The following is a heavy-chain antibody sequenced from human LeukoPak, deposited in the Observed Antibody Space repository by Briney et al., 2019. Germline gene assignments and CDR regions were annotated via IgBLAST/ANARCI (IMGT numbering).Heavy chain of an antibody. Sequence: ASVKVSCKASGGTFSSYAISWVRQAPGQGLEWMGRIIPIFGIANCAQKFQGRVTITADKSTSTAYMELSSLRSEDTAVYYCAREKGDIVVVPAARSWFDPWGQGTLVTVSS. CDR3: AREKGDIVVVPAARSWFDP. CDR2: IIPIFGIA. J-gene: IGHJ5*02. D-gene: IGHD2-2*01. CDR1: GGTFSSYA. V-gene: IGHV1-69*04.